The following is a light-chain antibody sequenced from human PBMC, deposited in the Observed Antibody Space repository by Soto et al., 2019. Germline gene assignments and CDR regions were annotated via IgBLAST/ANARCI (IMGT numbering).Light chain of an antibody. CDR2: DAS. J-gene: IGKJ1*01. V-gene: IGKV1-5*01. Sequence: DIQMTQSPSTLSTSVGDRVTVTGRASQSISSWLAWYQQKPGKAPKLLIYDASSLESGVPSRFSGSGSGTEFTLTISSLQPHEFATYYCQQYNSYWTFGQGTRV. CDR3: QQYNSYWT. CDR1: QSISSW.